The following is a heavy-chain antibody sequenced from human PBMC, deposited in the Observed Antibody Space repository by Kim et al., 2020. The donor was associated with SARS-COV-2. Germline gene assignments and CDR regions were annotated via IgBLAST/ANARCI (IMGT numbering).Heavy chain of an antibody. V-gene: IGHV4-31*03. D-gene: IGHD3-22*01. CDR1: GGSISSGGYY. J-gene: IGHJ4*02. CDR3: ARAPGLGTMIVVVTHFHY. Sequence: SETLSLTCTVSGGSISSGGYYWSWIRQHPGKGLEWIGYIYYSGSTYYNPSLKSRVTISVDTSKNQFSLKLSSVTAADTAVYYCARAPGLGTMIVVVTHFHYWGQGTLVTVSS. CDR2: IYYSGST.